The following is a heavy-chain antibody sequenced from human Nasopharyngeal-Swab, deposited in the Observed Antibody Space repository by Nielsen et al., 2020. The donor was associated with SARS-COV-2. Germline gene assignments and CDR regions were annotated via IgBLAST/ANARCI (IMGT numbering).Heavy chain of an antibody. CDR3: ARDRKGAYYYDSSGYSNWFDP. CDR1: GGTFSSYA. D-gene: IGHD3-22*01. Sequence: AVKVSCKASGGTFSSYAISWVREAPGQGLEWMGGIIPIFGTANYAQKFQGRVTITADESTSTAYMELSSLRSEDTAVYYCARDRKGAYYYDSSGYSNWFDPWGQGTLVTVSS. V-gene: IGHV1-69*13. CDR2: IIPIFGTA. J-gene: IGHJ5*02.